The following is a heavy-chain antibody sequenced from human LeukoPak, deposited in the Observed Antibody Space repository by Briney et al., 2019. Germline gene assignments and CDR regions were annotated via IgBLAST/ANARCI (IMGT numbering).Heavy chain of an antibody. V-gene: IGHV4-61*02. Sequence: SETLSLTCTVSGGSISSGSYYWSWIRQPAGKGLEWIGRIYTSGSTNYNPSLKSRVTISVDTSKNQFSLKLSSVTAADTAVYYCAREGGYYDSSGPDAFDIWGQGTMVTVSS. J-gene: IGHJ3*02. CDR2: IYTSGST. CDR1: GGSISSGSYY. CDR3: AREGGYYDSSGPDAFDI. D-gene: IGHD3-22*01.